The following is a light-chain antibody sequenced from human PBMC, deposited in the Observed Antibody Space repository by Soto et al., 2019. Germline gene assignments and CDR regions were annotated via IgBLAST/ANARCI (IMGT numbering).Light chain of an antibody. CDR3: QQSNKWPYT. CDR1: QSVSSN. J-gene: IGKJ2*01. CDR2: GAS. V-gene: IGKV3-15*01. Sequence: IVMTQSPATLSVSPGERATLSCRASQSVSSNLAWYQHKPGQAPRLLFYGASTRAAGIPSRFSGGGSGTDFALTISCLQSEDFPVYYCQQSNKWPYTFGQGTKLEIK.